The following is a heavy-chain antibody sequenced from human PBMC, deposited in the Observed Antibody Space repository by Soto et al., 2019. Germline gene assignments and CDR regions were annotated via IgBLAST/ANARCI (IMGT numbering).Heavy chain of an antibody. J-gene: IGHJ6*02. V-gene: IGHV4-34*01. CDR1: GGSFSGYY. CDR2: INHSGST. Sequence: PSETLSLTCAVYGGSFSGYYWSWIRQPPGKGLEWIGEINHSGSTNYNPSLKSRVTISVDTSKNQFSLKLSSVTAADTAVYYCASSPYYDFWSGYLAEIYYYYGMDVWGQGTTVTVSS. CDR3: ASSPYYDFWSGYLAEIYYYYGMDV. D-gene: IGHD3-3*01.